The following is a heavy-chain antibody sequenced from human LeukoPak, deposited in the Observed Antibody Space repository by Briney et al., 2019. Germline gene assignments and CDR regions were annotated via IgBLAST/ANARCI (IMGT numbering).Heavy chain of an antibody. CDR1: GYTFTGYY. CDR3: ARGYGDRYYYYMDV. J-gene: IGHJ6*03. D-gene: IGHD4-17*01. CDR2: INPNSGGT. V-gene: IGHV1-2*02. Sequence: GASVKVSCKASGYTFTGYYMHWVRQAPGQGLEWMGWINPNSGGTNYAQKFQGRVTMTRDTSIGTAYMELSRLRSDDTAVYYCARGYGDRYYYYMDVWGKGTTVTVSS.